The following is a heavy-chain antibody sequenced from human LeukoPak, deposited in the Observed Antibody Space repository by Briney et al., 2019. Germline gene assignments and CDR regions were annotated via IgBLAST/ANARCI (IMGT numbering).Heavy chain of an antibody. CDR2: ITGSTRTT. CDR3: ARATHYYESSGYDY. V-gene: IGHV3-23*01. CDR1: GFPFSSYG. D-gene: IGHD3-22*01. Sequence: GGSLRLSCAASGFPFSSYGMNWVRQAPGQGLEWVSAITGSTRTTYYADSVKGRFTVSRDNSKNTLYLQMNSLRAEDTALYYCARATHYYESSGYDYWGQGTLVTVSS. J-gene: IGHJ4*02.